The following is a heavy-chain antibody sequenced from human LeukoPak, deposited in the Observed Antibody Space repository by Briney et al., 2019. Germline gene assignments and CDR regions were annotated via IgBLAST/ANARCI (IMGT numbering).Heavy chain of an antibody. Sequence: ASVKVSCKASGYTFTGYYMHWVRQAPGQGLEWMGWINPNSGGTNYAQKLQGRVTMTRDTSISTAYMELSRLRSDDTAVYYCARGGRGYGDYDQFDYWGQGTLVTVSS. CDR1: GYTFTGYY. CDR2: INPNSGGT. J-gene: IGHJ4*02. D-gene: IGHD4-17*01. CDR3: ARGGRGYGDYDQFDY. V-gene: IGHV1-2*02.